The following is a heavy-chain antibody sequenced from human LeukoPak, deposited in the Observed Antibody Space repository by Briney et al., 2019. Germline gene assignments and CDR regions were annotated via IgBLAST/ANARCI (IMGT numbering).Heavy chain of an antibody. J-gene: IGHJ4*02. V-gene: IGHV4-34*01. CDR2: INHSGST. CDR1: GGSFSGYY. Sequence: PSETLSLTCAVYGGSFSGYYWSWTRQPPGKGLEWIGEINHSGSTNYNPSLKSRVTISVDTSKNQFSLKLSSVTAADTAVYYCARYGGDYEYYFDYWGQGTLVTVSS. D-gene: IGHD4-17*01. CDR3: ARYGGDYEYYFDY.